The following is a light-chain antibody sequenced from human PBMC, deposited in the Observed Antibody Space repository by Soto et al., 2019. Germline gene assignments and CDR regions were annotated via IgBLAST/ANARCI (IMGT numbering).Light chain of an antibody. CDR1: QSISNF. V-gene: IGKV3-11*01. CDR2: DAS. J-gene: IGKJ1*01. CDR3: QQRNNWPPWT. Sequence: EIVLTQSPATLSLSPGERATLSCRASQSISNFLAWYQQKPGQAPRLLIYDASKRATDIPDRFIGSGSGTDFTLTISSLEPEDFAVYYCQQRNNWPPWTFGQGTKVDIK.